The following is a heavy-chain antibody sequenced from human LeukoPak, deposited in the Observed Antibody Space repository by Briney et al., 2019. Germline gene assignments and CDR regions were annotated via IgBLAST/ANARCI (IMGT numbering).Heavy chain of an antibody. CDR3: ARAGYYYDSSGYNDFDY. Sequence: SETLSLTCTVSGDPITRYHWGWIRQPPGKGLEWIGSIYYSGSTNYNPSLKSRVTISVDTSKNQFSLKLSSVTAADTAVYYCARAGYYYDSSGYNDFDYWGQGTLVTVSS. CDR1: GDPITRYH. V-gene: IGHV4-59*01. CDR2: IYYSGST. D-gene: IGHD3-22*01. J-gene: IGHJ4*02.